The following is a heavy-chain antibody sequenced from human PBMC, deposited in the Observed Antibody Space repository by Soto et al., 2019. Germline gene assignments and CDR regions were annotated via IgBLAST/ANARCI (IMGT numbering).Heavy chain of an antibody. D-gene: IGHD1-26*01. Sequence: EVQLVESGGGLVKPGGSLSLSCAASGFTFSSYSMNWVRQAPGKGLEWVSSISSSSSYIYYPDSVKGRFTISRDNAKNSLYLQMNSRRAEDTAVYNYSIPPPAAYSGNYYYGMYVWGQGTTVTFSS. CDR1: GFTFSSYS. CDR2: ISSSSSYI. CDR3: SIPPPAAYSGNYYYGMYV. V-gene: IGHV3-21*01. J-gene: IGHJ6*02.